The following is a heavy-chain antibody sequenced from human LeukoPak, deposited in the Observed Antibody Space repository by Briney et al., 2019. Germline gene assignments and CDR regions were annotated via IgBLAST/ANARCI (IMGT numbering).Heavy chain of an antibody. CDR3: DSHANVWLLGN. V-gene: IGHV3-15*01. CDR2: TISKTDCGTT. D-gene: IGHD5-18*01. J-gene: IGHJ4*02. CDR1: GFTFTNVW. Sequence: GGSLRLSCSASGFTFTNVWMSWVRQSRGKGLEWVGRTISKTDCGTTDYAAPVKGRFTISIDDSKNTLYLQMSSMKTEDTAVYYCDSHANVWLLGNWGQGTLVTVSS.